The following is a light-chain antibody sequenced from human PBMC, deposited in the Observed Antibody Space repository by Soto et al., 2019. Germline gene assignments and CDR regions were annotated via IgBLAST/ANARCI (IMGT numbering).Light chain of an antibody. Sequence: QPVLTQTPSASASLGASVTLTCTPSSGYSSYKVDWYRQRPGMGPRFVMRVGTGGIVGSKGDGIPDRFSVLGSGLNRYLTIKNIQEDDESDYHCGADHGSGSDFAFYVFGTGTKLTVL. J-gene: IGLJ1*01. CDR1: SGYSSYK. CDR2: VGTGGIVG. CDR3: GADHGSGSDFAFYV. V-gene: IGLV9-49*01.